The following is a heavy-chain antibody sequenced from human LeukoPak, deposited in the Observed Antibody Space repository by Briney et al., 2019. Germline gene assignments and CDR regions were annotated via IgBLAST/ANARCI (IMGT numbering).Heavy chain of an antibody. D-gene: IGHD3-10*01. CDR2: IQYDGSKK. Sequence: GGSLRLSCVASGFTFSSNGMRWVRQAPGKVLEWVTFIQYDGSKKYYADSVKGRFTISRDNSKNTLYLEMNSLRAEDTAVYYCAKDIGSYYDYWGQGILVTVSS. V-gene: IGHV3-30*02. CDR3: AKDIGSYYDY. J-gene: IGHJ4*02. CDR1: GFTFSSNG.